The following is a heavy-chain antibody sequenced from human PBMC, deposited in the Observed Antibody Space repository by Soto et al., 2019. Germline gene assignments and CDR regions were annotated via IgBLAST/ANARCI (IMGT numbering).Heavy chain of an antibody. CDR2: IWYDGSNK. D-gene: IGHD2-15*01. J-gene: IGHJ5*02. Sequence: QVQLVESGGGVVQPGRSLRLSCAASGFTFSSYGMHWVRQAPGKGLEWVAVIWYDGSNKYYADSVKGRFTISRDNSKNRLYLQMNSLRAEDTAVYYCAPGSVAANHWCDPWGQGTLVTVSS. CDR1: GFTFSSYG. V-gene: IGHV3-33*01. CDR3: APGSVAANHWCDP.